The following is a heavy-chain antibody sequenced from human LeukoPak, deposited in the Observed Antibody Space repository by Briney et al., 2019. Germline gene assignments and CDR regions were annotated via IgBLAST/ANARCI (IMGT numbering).Heavy chain of an antibody. V-gene: IGHV1-2*02. J-gene: IGHJ4*02. D-gene: IGHD7-27*01. Sequence: ASVKVSCKASGYTFTGHYVHWLRQAPGQGLEWMAWINPNSSVTIYAQKFQGRVTMTEDTSTDTAYMELSSLRSEDTAVYYCATDLTGDKDYWGQGTLVTVSS. CDR2: INPNSSVT. CDR1: GYTFTGHY. CDR3: ATDLTGDKDY.